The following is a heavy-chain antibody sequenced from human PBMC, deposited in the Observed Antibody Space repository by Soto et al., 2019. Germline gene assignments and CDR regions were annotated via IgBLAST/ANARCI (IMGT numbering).Heavy chain of an antibody. D-gene: IGHD3-22*01. CDR3: ARYPTLDYYDSSGYYYPEYYFDY. CDR2: ISSSSSYI. J-gene: IGHJ4*02. V-gene: IGHV3-21*01. Sequence: EVQLVESGGGLVKPGGSLRLSCAASGFTFSSYSMNWVRQAPGKGLEWVSSISSSSSYIYYADSVKGRFTISRDNAKNSLYLQMNSLRAEDTAVYYCARYPTLDYYDSSGYYYPEYYFDYWGQGTLVTVSS. CDR1: GFTFSSYS.